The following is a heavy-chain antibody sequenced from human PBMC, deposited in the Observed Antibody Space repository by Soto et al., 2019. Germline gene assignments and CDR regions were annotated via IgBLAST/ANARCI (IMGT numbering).Heavy chain of an antibody. V-gene: IGHV2-5*02. CDR2: IYWDDDK. CDR1: GFSLSTSGVG. J-gene: IGHJ5*02. CDR3: AHGTEKFDP. Sequence: QITLKESGPPLVKPTQTLTLTCTFSGFSLSTSGVGVGWIRQPPGKALEWLALIYWDDDKRYSPSLKSRLTXXKDTSKNQVVLTMTNMDPVDTATYYCAHGTEKFDPWGQGTLVTVSS.